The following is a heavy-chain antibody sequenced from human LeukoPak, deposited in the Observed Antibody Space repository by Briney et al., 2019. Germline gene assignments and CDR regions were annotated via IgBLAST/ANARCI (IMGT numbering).Heavy chain of an antibody. D-gene: IGHD1-26*01. Sequence: GGSLRLSCAASGFTFSDYYMSWIRQAPGKGLEWVSHISGSGSTIYYGDSVKGRFTISRDNAKNSLYLQMNSLRADDTAVYYCARDKIVGPTTLDFWGQGILVTVSS. CDR2: ISGSGSTI. J-gene: IGHJ4*02. CDR1: GFTFSDYY. CDR3: ARDKIVGPTTLDF. V-gene: IGHV3-11*04.